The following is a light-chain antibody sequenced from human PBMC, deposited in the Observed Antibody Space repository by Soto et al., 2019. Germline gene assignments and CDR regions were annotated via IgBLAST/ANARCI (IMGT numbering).Light chain of an antibody. J-gene: IGLJ1*01. Sequence: QPALTQPASVSGSPRQSSSISCTGTGNDVGGYTFVSWYQQHPDKVPKLVIFDVNRRPSGVSDRFSGSKSVNAASLTISGLQAEDEADYYCCSYTATTTYVFGTGTKVTVL. CDR1: GNDVGGYTF. V-gene: IGLV2-14*03. CDR2: DVN. CDR3: CSYTATTTYV.